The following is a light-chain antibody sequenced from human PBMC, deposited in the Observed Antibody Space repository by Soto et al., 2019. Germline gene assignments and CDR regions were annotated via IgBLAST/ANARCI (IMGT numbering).Light chain of an antibody. CDR1: XILVHSDGIAY. Sequence: DIVMTQSPLSLPVTLGQPSSISCRSNXILVHSDGIAYFSWFQQRPGRSPRRLIYKVSNRDSGVPARFSGSGSGTDFALKISRVEAEDVGVYYCMQGTHWPITFGQGTRLEI. J-gene: IGKJ5*01. CDR2: KVS. V-gene: IGKV2-30*02. CDR3: MQGTHWPIT.